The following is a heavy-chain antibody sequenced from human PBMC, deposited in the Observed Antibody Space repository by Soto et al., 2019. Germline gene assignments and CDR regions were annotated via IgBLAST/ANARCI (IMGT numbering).Heavy chain of an antibody. CDR1: GFTFSDHY. Sequence: VQLVESGGGLVQPGGSLRLSCAASGFTFSDHYMDWVRQAPGKGLEWVGRSRNKANSYTTEYAASVKDRFTISRDDSKNSLYMHVTSLKTEDTAVYYCARGYPGGVYFDSWGQGTLVTVSS. CDR3: ARGYPGGVYFDS. D-gene: IGHD2-2*01. V-gene: IGHV3-72*01. J-gene: IGHJ4*02. CDR2: SRNKANSYTT.